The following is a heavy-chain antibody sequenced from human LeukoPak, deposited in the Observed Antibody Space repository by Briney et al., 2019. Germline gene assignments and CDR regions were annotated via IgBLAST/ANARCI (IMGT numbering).Heavy chain of an antibody. CDR3: ARGRRGVAPNCFAP. V-gene: IGHV3-21*01. CDR2: ISSSSSYI. Sequence: GGSLRLSCAASGFTFSSYSMNWVRQAPGKGLEWVSSISSSSSYIYYADSVKGRFTISRDNAKSSLYLQLSSLRPGDTDVYSCARGRRGVAPNCFAPWGQGTLVTVSS. D-gene: IGHD2-8*02. J-gene: IGHJ5*02. CDR1: GFTFSSYS.